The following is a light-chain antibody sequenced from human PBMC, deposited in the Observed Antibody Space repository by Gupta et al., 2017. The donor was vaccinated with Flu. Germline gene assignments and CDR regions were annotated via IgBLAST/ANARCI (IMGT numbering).Light chain of an antibody. J-gene: IGLJ3*02. CDR2: SNT. V-gene: IGLV1-44*01. CDR3: AACDDSLKSWV. Sequence: QSVLTQTPSASGTPGQRVTFSSSGRGSNIGSPTVNWYQQLPGTAPKLLIYSNTQRPSVVPDRFSGSKSGTAASLSISGLQSEDEADYYCAACDDSLKSWVFGGGTKLTVL. CDR1: GSNIGSPT.